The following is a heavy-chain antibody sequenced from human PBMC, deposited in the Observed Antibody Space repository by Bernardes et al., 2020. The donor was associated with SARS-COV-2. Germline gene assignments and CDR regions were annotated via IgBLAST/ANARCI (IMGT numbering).Heavy chain of an antibody. V-gene: IGHV5-51*01. D-gene: IGHD4-17*01. CDR2: IYRGDSDT. Sequence: GESLKISCNGSDYTFTNYWIGWVRQMPGKGLEWMGIIYRGDSDTKYSPSFQGRVTISADKSVNTAYLQWSSLKASDTAIYYCARRRYGDFGVDVWGQGTTVTVSS. CDR3: ARRRYGDFGVDV. J-gene: IGHJ6*02. CDR1: DYTFTNYW.